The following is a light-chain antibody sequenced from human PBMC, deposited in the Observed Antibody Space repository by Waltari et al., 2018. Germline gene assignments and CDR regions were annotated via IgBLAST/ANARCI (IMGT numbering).Light chain of an antibody. Sequence: DIVLTQTPLSSPVTLGQPASISCRSSQSLVHSDGNTYLSWLQQRPGQPPRILIYKISNRCAGVTDRFSGSGAGTDFTLKISRVEAEDVGVYYCMQTTRFWTFGQGTRVEIK. V-gene: IGKV2-24*01. J-gene: IGKJ1*01. CDR3: MQTTRFWT. CDR2: KIS. CDR1: QSLVHSDGNTY.